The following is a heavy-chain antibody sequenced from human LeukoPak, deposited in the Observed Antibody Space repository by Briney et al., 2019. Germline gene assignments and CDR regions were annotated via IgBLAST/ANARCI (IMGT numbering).Heavy chain of an antibody. V-gene: IGHV4-34*01. CDR1: GGSFSGYY. Sequence: PSETLSLTCAVYGGSFSGYYWSWIRQPPGKGLEWIGEISHSGSTNYNPSLKSRVTISVDTSKNQFSLKLSSVTAADTAVYYCARGSVNYCSSASCSGAFDIWGQGTMVTVSS. CDR2: ISHSGST. J-gene: IGHJ3*02. CDR3: ARGSVNYCSSASCSGAFDI. D-gene: IGHD2-2*01.